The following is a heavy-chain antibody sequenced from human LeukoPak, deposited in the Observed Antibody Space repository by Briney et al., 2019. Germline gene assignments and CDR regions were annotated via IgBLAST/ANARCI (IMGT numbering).Heavy chain of an antibody. CDR2: ISAYNGNT. CDR1: GYTFTSYG. Sequence: ASVKVSCKASGYTFTSYGISWVRQAPGQGLEWMGWISAYNGNTNYAQKLQGRVTMTTDTSTSTAYMELRSLRSDDTAVYYCARQGPYGYNPPRPWFDPWGQGTLVTVSS. D-gene: IGHD5-18*01. J-gene: IGHJ5*02. CDR3: ARQGPYGYNPPRPWFDP. V-gene: IGHV1-18*01.